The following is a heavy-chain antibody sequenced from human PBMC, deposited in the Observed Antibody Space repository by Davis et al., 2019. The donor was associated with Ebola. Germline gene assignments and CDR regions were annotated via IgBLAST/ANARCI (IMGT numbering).Heavy chain of an antibody. CDR3: ARPKMITDLQS. Sequence: AASVKVSCKASGYTFTGYYMHWVRQAPGQGLEWMGWINPNSGGTNYAQKFQGRVTITRDTSASTAYMELSSLRSEDTAVYYCARPKMITDLQSWGQGTLVTVSS. V-gene: IGHV1-2*02. J-gene: IGHJ4*02. D-gene: IGHD4-11*01. CDR2: INPNSGGT. CDR1: GYTFTGYY.